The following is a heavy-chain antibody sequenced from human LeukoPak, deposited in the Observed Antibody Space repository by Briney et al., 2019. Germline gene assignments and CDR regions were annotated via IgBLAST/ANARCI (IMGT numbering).Heavy chain of an antibody. D-gene: IGHD2-15*01. CDR1: GFTFSSYG. Sequence: PGGSLRLSCAASGFTFSSYGMHWVRQAPGKGLEGVAVIWYDGSNKYYADSVKGRFTISRDNSKNTLYLQMNSLRAEDTAVYYCARDSGGGSFDPWGQGTLVTVSS. V-gene: IGHV3-33*01. CDR2: IWYDGSNK. CDR3: ARDSGGGSFDP. J-gene: IGHJ5*02.